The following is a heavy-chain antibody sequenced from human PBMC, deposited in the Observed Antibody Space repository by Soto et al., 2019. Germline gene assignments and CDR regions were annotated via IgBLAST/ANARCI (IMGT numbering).Heavy chain of an antibody. V-gene: IGHV4-39*01. D-gene: IGHD3-10*01. CDR2: IYYSGST. J-gene: IGHJ4*02. Sequence: QLQLQESGPGLVKPSETLSLTCTVSGGSISSSSYYWGWIRQPPGKGREWIGSIYYSGSTYYNPSIKSRVTMSVDTSKHQFSPKPSSVAAAATAVYYCERHRRDGFKGIDYWGQGTLVTVSS. CDR1: GGSISSSSYY. CDR3: ERHRRDGFKGIDY.